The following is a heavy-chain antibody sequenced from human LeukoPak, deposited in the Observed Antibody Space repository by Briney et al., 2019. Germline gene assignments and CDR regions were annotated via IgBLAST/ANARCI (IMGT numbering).Heavy chain of an antibody. J-gene: IGHJ4*02. CDR1: GGSFSGYY. V-gene: IGHV4-34*01. D-gene: IGHD6-6*01. CDR2: INHSGST. CDR3: ARGPNEYSSSGGNFDY. Sequence: SETLSLTCAVYGGSFSGYYWSWIRQPPGKGLEWIGEINHSGSTNYNPSLKSRVTISVDTSKNQFSLKLSSVTAADTAVYYCARGPNEYSSSGGNFDYWGQGTLVTVSS.